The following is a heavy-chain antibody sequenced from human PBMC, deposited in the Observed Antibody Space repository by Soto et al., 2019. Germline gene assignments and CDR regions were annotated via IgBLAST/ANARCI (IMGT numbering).Heavy chain of an antibody. V-gene: IGHV1-69*13. CDR2: IIPIFGTA. CDR3: ARVSGYCSGSSCYPTYFDY. CDR1: GGTFSSYA. Sequence: GASVKVSCKASGGTFSSYAISWVRQAPGQGLEWMGGIIPIFGTANYAQKFQGRVTITADESTSTAYMELSSLRSEDTAVYYCARVSGYCSGSSCYPTYFDYWGQGTLVTVSS. D-gene: IGHD2-15*01. J-gene: IGHJ4*02.